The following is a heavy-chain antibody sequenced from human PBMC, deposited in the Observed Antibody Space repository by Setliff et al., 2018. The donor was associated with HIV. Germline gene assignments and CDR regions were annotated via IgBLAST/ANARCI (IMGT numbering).Heavy chain of an antibody. Sequence: SGPTLVNPTQTLTLTCTFSGFSLSTNGVGVGWIRQPPGKALEWLALIYRDADKRYSPSPKNRLTITKDTSKNQVLLTMTNMDPLDTATYYCAHNHLAVAGSHYFDYWGQGTLVTVSS. V-gene: IGHV2-5*02. CDR3: AHNHLAVAGSHYFDY. CDR2: IYRDADK. J-gene: IGHJ4*02. CDR1: GFSLSTNGVG. D-gene: IGHD6-19*01.